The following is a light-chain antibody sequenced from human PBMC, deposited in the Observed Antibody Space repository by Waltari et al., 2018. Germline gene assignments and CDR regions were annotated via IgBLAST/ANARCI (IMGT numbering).Light chain of an antibody. J-gene: IGKJ1*01. CDR2: WAS. CDR1: QTVLYTTNNKNN. Sequence: DIVMTQAPDSLAVSLGERATFNCKTSQTVLYTTNNKNNLSWYQQKPGQPPKLLIYWASTRKSGVPDRFSGSGSGTDFTLTISSLQTEDVAVYYCQQYYSTPWTFGQGTKVEIK. CDR3: QQYYSTPWT. V-gene: IGKV4-1*01.